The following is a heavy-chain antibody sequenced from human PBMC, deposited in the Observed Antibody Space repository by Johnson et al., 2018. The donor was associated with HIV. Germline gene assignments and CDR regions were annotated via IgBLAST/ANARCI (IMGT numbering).Heavy chain of an antibody. D-gene: IGHD6-19*01. CDR1: GFTFSNAW. Sequence: VQLVESGGGLVKPGGSLRLSCAASGFTFSNAWMSWVRQAPGKGLEWVGRIKSKTDGGTKDYAAPVKGRFTISRDDSKNTLYLQMNSLKTEDTAVYYCTTDGYSSGWGDAFDIWGQGTMVTVSS. CDR2: IKSKTDGGTK. J-gene: IGHJ3*02. CDR3: TTDGYSSGWGDAFDI. V-gene: IGHV3-15*01.